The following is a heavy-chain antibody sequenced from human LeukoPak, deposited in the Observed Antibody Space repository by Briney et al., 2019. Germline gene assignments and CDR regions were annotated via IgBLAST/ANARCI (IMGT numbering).Heavy chain of an antibody. CDR2: INSNKGDT. CDR3: ARDYARNWFDP. J-gene: IGHJ5*02. D-gene: IGHD3-16*01. V-gene: IGHV1-2*02. Sequence: ASVKVSCKASGYTFTGYYIHWVRQAPGQGLEWMGWINSNKGDTSSAQKFQGRITMTRDTSISTAYMELSRLTSDGTAVYYCARDYARNWFDPWGQGTLVTVSS. CDR1: GYTFTGYY.